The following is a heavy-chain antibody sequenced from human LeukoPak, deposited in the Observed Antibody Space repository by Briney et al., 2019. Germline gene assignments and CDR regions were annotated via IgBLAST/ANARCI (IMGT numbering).Heavy chain of an antibody. J-gene: IGHJ4*02. CDR2: IYYSGST. CDR1: GGSISSGGYY. CDR3: ARVDAVVRGPDIRFDY. V-gene: IGHV4-31*03. Sequence: SETLSLTCTVSGGSISSGGYYWGWIRQHPGKGLEWIGYIYYSGSTYYNPSLKSRVTISVDTSKNQFSLKLSSVTAADTAVYYCARVDAVVRGPDIRFDYWGQGTLVTVSS. D-gene: IGHD3-10*01.